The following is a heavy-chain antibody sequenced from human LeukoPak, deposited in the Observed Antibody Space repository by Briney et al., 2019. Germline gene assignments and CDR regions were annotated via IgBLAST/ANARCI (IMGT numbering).Heavy chain of an antibody. D-gene: IGHD5-18*01. V-gene: IGHV1-2*06. CDR1: GYTFINYY. Sequence: ASVKVSCKASGYTFINYYLHWVRQAPGQGLEWMGHIDPNSGGTRFAQKFQGRVTMTRDTSTSSIYMELSSLIFDDTAVYYCARDVGYSYGGVLHKYFDSWGRGTLVTVSS. J-gene: IGHJ4*01. CDR2: IDPNSGGT. CDR3: ARDVGYSYGGVLHKYFDS.